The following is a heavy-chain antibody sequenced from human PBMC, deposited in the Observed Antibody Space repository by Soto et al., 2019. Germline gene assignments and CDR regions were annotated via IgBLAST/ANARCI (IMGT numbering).Heavy chain of an antibody. J-gene: IGHJ6*02. CDR1: GFTVSSNY. V-gene: IGHV3-53*01. D-gene: IGHD3-3*01. CDR2: IYSGGST. CDR3: ARVLRFLEWLPGYYYGMDV. Sequence: PGGSLRLSCAASGFTVSSNYMSWVRQAPGKGLEWVSVIYSGGSTYYADSVKGRFTISRDNSKNTLYLQMNSLRAEDTAVYYCARVLRFLEWLPGYYYGMDVWGQGTTVTVSS.